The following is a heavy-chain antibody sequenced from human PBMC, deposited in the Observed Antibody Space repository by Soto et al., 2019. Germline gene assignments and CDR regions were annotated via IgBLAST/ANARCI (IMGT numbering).Heavy chain of an antibody. J-gene: IGHJ3*02. V-gene: IGHV4-39*01. CDR3: AGPTSSNLDAFDT. CDR2: SYYTGIT. Sequence: PSYTLSPTSPLSGASIIRSGYWWVRVRPPGGKGLEGIGSSYYTGITYYNPSLKSRVTISVDTSKNQFSLKLNSVTAADSAVYSCAGPTSSNLDAFDTWGQGTLVPVSS. D-gene: IGHD4-4*01. CDR1: GASIIRSGYW.